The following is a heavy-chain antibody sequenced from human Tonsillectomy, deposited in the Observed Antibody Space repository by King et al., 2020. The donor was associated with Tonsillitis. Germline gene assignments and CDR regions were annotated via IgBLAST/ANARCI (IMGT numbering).Heavy chain of an antibody. CDR2: IAYDASYE. Sequence: HVQLVESGGGVVQPGRSLRLSCAASGFTFSNYGMHWVRQAPGKGLEWVVLIAYDASYENYADSVKGRFAISRDNSKNTLYLEMNSLRVEDTAVYYCAKEGIGLSDWYFDLWGRGTLVTVSS. CDR1: GFTFSNYG. CDR3: AKEGIGLSDWYFDL. D-gene: IGHD3-16*01. V-gene: IGHV3-30*18. J-gene: IGHJ2*01.